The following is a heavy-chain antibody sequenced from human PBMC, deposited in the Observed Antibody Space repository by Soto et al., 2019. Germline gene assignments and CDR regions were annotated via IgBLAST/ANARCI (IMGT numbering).Heavy chain of an antibody. Sequence: GGSLRLSCGASGFTFSTHGMHWVRQAPGKGPEWVAVISHDGSKKYYVESVEGRFSISRDNSKSIVHLQMNNVRTEDTAVYYCAKDKGPYYHFWSGQRWFDPWGPGTLVTVYS. J-gene: IGHJ5*02. V-gene: IGHV3-30*18. CDR3: AKDKGPYYHFWSGQRWFDP. CDR2: ISHDGSKK. CDR1: GFTFSTHG. D-gene: IGHD3-3*01.